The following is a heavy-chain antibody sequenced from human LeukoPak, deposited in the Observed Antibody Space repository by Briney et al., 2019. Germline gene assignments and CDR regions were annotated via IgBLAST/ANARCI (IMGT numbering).Heavy chain of an antibody. V-gene: IGHV4-39*02. J-gene: IGHJ4*02. D-gene: IGHD4-17*01. CDR1: GGSISSSSSY. Sequence: SETLSLTCTVSGGSISSSSSYWGWVRQPPGKGPEWIASIYYSGLTYDNPSLKSRVSISVDPSKNHFSLKVSSVTAADTAVYYCASGTFDDYGDYDRGDFFDHRGQGTLVTVSS. CDR3: ASGTFDDYGDYDRGDFFDH. CDR2: IYYSGLT.